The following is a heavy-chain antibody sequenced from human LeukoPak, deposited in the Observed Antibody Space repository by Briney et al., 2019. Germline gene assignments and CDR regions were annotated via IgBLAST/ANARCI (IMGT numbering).Heavy chain of an antibody. CDR2: IIPIFGTA. CDR3: AREGGLATMDL. J-gene: IGHJ4*02. D-gene: IGHD3-10*01. CDR1: GYTFTGYY. Sequence: SVTVSCKASGYTFTGYYMHWVRQAPGQGLEWMGGIIPIFGTANYAQKFQGRVTITADESTSTAYMELSSLRSEDTAVYYCAREGGLATMDLWGQGTLVTVSS. V-gene: IGHV1-69*13.